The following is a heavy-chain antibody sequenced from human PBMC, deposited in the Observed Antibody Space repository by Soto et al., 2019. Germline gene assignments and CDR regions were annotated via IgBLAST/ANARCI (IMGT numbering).Heavy chain of an antibody. Sequence: SETRSLTCTVSGGYISSYYWTWIRQPPGKGLEWIGYIYYSGSTNYNPSLKRRVTMSIDTSKNQFSLKLSSVTAADTAVYYCARAFGSTMPSLFWGQGTLVTVSS. CDR3: ARAFGSTMPSLF. CDR2: IYYSGST. D-gene: IGHD2-2*01. CDR1: GGYISSYY. J-gene: IGHJ4*02. V-gene: IGHV4-59*01.